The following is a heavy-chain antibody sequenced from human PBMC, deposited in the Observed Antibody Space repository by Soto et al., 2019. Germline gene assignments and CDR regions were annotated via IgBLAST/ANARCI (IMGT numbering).Heavy chain of an antibody. CDR2: IIPFFGTA. Sequence: KKPKASVKVSCKAPGGTFSSYAISWVRQAPGQGLEWMGGIIPFFGTASYAHNFHARVTITADESTSPSYMELSTLSSEDTAVYYCARDLDGGNSYAFDIWGQGTMVTVSS. D-gene: IGHD2-21*02. CDR3: ARDLDGGNSYAFDI. V-gene: IGHV1-69*13. CDR1: GGTFSSYA. J-gene: IGHJ3*02.